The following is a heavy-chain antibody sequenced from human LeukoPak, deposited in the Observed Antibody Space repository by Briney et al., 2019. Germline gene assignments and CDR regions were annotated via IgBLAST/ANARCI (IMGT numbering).Heavy chain of an antibody. CDR1: GFTFSTYG. D-gene: IGHD4-17*01. V-gene: IGHV3-23*01. Sequence: PGGSLRLSCAASGFTFSTYGMHWVRQAPGKGLEWVSGISGSGGSTYYADSVKGRFTISRDNSKNTLYVQMNSLRAEDTAVYYCAKPLYGDYVSDYYYMDVWGKGTTVTVSS. CDR3: AKPLYGDYVSDYYYMDV. CDR2: ISGSGGST. J-gene: IGHJ6*03.